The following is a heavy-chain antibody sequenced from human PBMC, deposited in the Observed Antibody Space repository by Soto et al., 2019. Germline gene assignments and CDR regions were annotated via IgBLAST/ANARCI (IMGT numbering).Heavy chain of an antibody. CDR3: ARDRGVATGWFDP. V-gene: IGHV3-23*01. CDR1: GFTFTSYA. CDR2: VIGSGSRT. Sequence: EVQVLESGGGLVQPGGSLRLSCVASGFTFTSYAMAWVRQAPGKGLEWVSAVIGSGSRTFYAGSVKDRFTISRDNFKNTLYLQMNVLRAEDTAIYYRARDRGVATGWFDPWGRGTLVTVSS. D-gene: IGHD5-12*01. J-gene: IGHJ5*02.